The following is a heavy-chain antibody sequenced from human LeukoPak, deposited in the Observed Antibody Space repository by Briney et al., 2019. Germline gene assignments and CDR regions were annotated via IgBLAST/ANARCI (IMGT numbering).Heavy chain of an antibody. CDR2: IWYDGSNK. V-gene: IGHV3-33*06. CDR3: AKAIAAAGAVYYYYMDV. CDR1: GFTFSSYG. J-gene: IGHJ6*03. D-gene: IGHD6-13*01. Sequence: PGRSLRLSCAASGFTFSSYGMHWVRQAPGKGLEWVAVIWYDGSNKYYADSMKGRFTISRDNSKNTVYLQMNSLRAEDTSVYYCAKAIAAAGAVYYYYMDVWGKGTTVTVSS.